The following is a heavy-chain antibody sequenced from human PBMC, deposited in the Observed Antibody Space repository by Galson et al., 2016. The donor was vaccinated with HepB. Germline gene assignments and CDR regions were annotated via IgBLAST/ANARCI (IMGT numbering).Heavy chain of an antibody. CDR2: INSDGSSA. CDR1: AFTFSNYW. V-gene: IGHV3-74*01. J-gene: IGHJ6*02. D-gene: IGHD3-3*01. Sequence: SLRLSCAASAFTFSNYWMYWVRRAPGKGLVWVSRINSDGSSASYAESVKGRFTISRDNAKNTLYLQANSLRAEDTAVYYCARALRDDFWRGYYSGNLYYYGMDVWGQGTTVTVSS. CDR3: ARALRDDFWRGYYSGNLYYYGMDV.